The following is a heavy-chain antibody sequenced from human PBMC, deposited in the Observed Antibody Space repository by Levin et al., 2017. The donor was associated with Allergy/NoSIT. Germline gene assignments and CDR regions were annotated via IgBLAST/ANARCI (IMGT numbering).Heavy chain of an antibody. V-gene: IGHV3-9*01. CDR1: GFTFGDYA. D-gene: IGHD2-15*01. CDR3: AKVEGVAAAAPTYFDS. J-gene: IGHJ4*02. Sequence: SLKISCAASGFTFGDYAMHWVRQPPGKGLEWVSGITWNSGTIEYADSVKGRFTISRDNAKNSLYLQMNSLRVEDTAFYYCAKVEGVAAAAPTYFDSWGQGTLVTVSS. CDR2: ITWNSGTI.